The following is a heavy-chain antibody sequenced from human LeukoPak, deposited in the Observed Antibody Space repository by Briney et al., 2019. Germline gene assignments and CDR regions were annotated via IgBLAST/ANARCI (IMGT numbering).Heavy chain of an antibody. Sequence: TGGSLRLSCAASGVTFSSYGFTFSSYGMNWVRQAPGKGLEWVSGISGVGGSRYYADSVKGRFTISRDNSKNTLYLQMDSLRAEDTALYNCAKADRTAASGACNFWGQGTLVTVSS. CDR3: AKADRTAASGACNF. CDR2: ISGVGGSR. D-gene: IGHD6-13*01. J-gene: IGHJ4*02. V-gene: IGHV3-23*01. CDR1: GVTFSSYGFTFSSYG.